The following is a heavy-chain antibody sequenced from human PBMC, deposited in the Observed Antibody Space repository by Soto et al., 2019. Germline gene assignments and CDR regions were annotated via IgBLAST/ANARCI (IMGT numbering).Heavy chain of an antibody. Sequence: KPSETLSLTCTVSGGSIIDQYWSWIRQPPGKGLDWIGYIYFNGNTNYNPSLKSRVTISVDTSKNQFSLKLSSVTAADTAMYYCARGGVVENYYYYYMDVWGKGATVTVSS. J-gene: IGHJ6*03. D-gene: IGHD2-15*01. V-gene: IGHV4-59*11. CDR3: ARGGVVENYYYYYMDV. CDR1: GGSIIDQY. CDR2: IYFNGNT.